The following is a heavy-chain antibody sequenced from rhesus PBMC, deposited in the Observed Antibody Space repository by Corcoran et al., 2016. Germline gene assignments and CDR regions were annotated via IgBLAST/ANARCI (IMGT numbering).Heavy chain of an antibody. CDR1: GGSISSTNW. J-gene: IGHJ4*01. D-gene: IGHD3-16*01. CDR3: AGAYSGSYYAWAY. Sequence: QVQLQESGPGLVKPSETLSLTCAVSGGSISSTNWWSWIRQPPGKGLEWIGYISGTSGSTYYNPSLKSRVTISPATSTNQFSLKLRSVTAADTAVYYYAGAYSGSYYAWAYWGQGVLVTVSS. V-gene: IGHV4-65*01. CDR2: ISGTSGST.